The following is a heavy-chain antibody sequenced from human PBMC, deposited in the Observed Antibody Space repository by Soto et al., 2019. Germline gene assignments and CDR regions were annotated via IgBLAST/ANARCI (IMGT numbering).Heavy chain of an antibody. Sequence: VQLVQSGAAVKKPGASVKVSCKSSGDSFNDYYLHWLRQAPGQGLEWMGWINPNSGVTKYAQKFQGWVTMTRDTSIRTVYMELSRLRSDDTAVYYCARESGGATATLDYYYFYMDVWGKGTTVTVSS. V-gene: IGHV1-2*04. CDR2: INPNSGVT. CDR3: ARESGGATATLDYYYFYMDV. CDR1: GDSFNDYY. D-gene: IGHD5-12*01. J-gene: IGHJ6*03.